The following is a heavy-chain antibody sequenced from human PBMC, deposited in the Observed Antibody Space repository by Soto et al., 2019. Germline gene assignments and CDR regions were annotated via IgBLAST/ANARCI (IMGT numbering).Heavy chain of an antibody. CDR3: ARDQWLMNWFDP. J-gene: IGHJ5*02. Sequence: SETLSLTCTVSGGPISSGDYYWSWIRQPPGKGLEWIGYIYYSGSTYYNPSLKSRVTISVDTSKNQFSLKLSSVTAADTAVYYCARDQWLMNWFDPWGQGTLVTVSS. D-gene: IGHD2-8*01. CDR1: GGPISSGDYY. V-gene: IGHV4-30-4*01. CDR2: IYYSGST.